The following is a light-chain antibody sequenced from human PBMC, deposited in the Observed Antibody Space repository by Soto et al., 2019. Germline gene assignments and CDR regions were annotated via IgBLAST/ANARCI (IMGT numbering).Light chain of an antibody. J-gene: IGKJ2*01. CDR1: QIISSY. CDR2: AAS. V-gene: IGKV1-39*01. Sequence: DIQMTQSPSSLSASVGDRVTITCRSSQIISSYLNWYQQKPGKAPKLLIYAASSLQSGVPSRFSGRGSGTEFTLTISSLQPEDFATYYCQQSYSTPRTFGQGTKLEIK. CDR3: QQSYSTPRT.